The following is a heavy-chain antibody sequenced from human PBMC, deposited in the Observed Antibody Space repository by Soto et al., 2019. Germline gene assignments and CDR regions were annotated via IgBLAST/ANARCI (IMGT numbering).Heavy chain of an antibody. CDR1: GFTFSSYA. CDR2: ISGSGGST. D-gene: IGHD2-2*01. V-gene: IGHV3-23*01. CDR3: AKGRGYCSSTSCYVGSDY. Sequence: EVQLLESGGGLVQPGGSLRLSCAASGFTFSSYAMSWVRQAPGKGLEWVSAISGSGGSTYYADSVKGRFTISRDNSKNTXXLQMNSLRAEDMAVYYCAKGRGYCSSTSCYVGSDYWGQGTLVTVSS. J-gene: IGHJ4*02.